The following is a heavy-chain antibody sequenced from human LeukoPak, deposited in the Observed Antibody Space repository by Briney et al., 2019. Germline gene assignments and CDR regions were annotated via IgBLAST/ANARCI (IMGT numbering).Heavy chain of an antibody. V-gene: IGHV1-69*05. CDR3: ATLGDSNRGYYYYYMDV. CDR2: IIPIFGTA. CDR1: GGTFSSYA. Sequence: SVKVSCKASGGTFSSYAISWVRQAPGQGLEWMGGIIPIFGTAYYAQKFQGRVTITTDGSTSTAYMELSSLRSEDTAVYYCATLGDSNRGYYYYYMDVWGKGTTVTVSS. D-gene: IGHD2-21*02. J-gene: IGHJ6*03.